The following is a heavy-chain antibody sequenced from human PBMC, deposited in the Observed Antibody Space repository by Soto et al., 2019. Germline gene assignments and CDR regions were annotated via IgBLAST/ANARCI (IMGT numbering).Heavy chain of an antibody. J-gene: IGHJ6*02. CDR1: GGSVNDYY. CDR2: VYYIGST. V-gene: IGHV4-59*02. CDR3: ARGANYYSYHGIDV. D-gene: IGHD1-26*01. Sequence: QVQLQESGPGLVKPSETLSLTCSVSGGSVNDYYWSWVRQPPGKGLEWIGFVYYIGSTNYNPSLKRRVTVSVDTSKNQFSLKLRSVHAADPAVYYCARGANYYSYHGIDVWGQGTTVTVSS.